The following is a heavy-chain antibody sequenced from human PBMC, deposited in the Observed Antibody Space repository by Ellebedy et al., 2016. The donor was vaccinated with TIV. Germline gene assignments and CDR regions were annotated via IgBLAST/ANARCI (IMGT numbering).Heavy chain of an antibody. CDR2: IVAVFGTT. J-gene: IGHJ4*02. D-gene: IGHD5-12*01. CDR3: ARYSGYHFRGNYFDY. CDR1: GYSFTSYS. V-gene: IGHV1-69*13. Sequence: ASVKVSCKASGYSFTSYSISWVRQAPGQGLEWMGGIVAVFGTTTYAQKFQGRVTITADESTSTVYMELSSLTADDTAAYYCARYSGYHFRGNYFDYWGQGTLVTVSS.